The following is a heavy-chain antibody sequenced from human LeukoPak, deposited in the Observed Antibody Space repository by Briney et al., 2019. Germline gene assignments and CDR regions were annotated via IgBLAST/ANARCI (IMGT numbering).Heavy chain of an antibody. CDR1: GGSISSYY. V-gene: IGHV4-4*07. CDR3: ARETHYYYDSSGHYDS. D-gene: IGHD3-22*01. Sequence: SETLSLTCSVSGGSISSYYWSWIRQPAGKGLEWIGRMFTSGSTNYNTSLKSQVPMSVDKSKHQFPLKLSSATVADTAVCYWARETHYYYDSSGHYDSWGQGTLVTVSS. CDR2: MFTSGST. J-gene: IGHJ5*01.